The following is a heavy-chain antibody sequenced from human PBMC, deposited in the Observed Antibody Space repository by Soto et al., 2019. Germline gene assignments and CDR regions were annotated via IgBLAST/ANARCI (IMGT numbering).Heavy chain of an antibody. J-gene: IGHJ4*02. Sequence: EVQLLDSGGGSVQPGGSLRLSCAASGFTFSSYVMRWVRQAPGKGLEWVSSISGSGGSTYYTDSVKGRFTISRDNSKNRRYLQMNSLIAEDTAVYFCARGYCSGDTCYHIDYWGQGTLVTVSS. CDR3: ARGYCSGDTCYHIDY. CDR1: GFTFSSYV. CDR2: ISGSGGST. D-gene: IGHD2-15*01. V-gene: IGHV3-23*01.